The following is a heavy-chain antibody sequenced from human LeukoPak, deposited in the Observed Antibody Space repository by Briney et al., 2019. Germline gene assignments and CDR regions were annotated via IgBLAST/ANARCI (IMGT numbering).Heavy chain of an antibody. Sequence: ASVKVSCKASGYGFTSYYIHWVRQAPGQGLEWMGIINPSGGYTSYAQKFQDRVTMTRDTSTSIVYMEVSSLRSDDTAVYYCARRNYGDHLDYWGQGTLVTVSS. CDR1: GYGFTSYY. CDR3: ARRNYGDHLDY. CDR2: INPSGGYT. V-gene: IGHV1-46*01. D-gene: IGHD4-17*01. J-gene: IGHJ4*01.